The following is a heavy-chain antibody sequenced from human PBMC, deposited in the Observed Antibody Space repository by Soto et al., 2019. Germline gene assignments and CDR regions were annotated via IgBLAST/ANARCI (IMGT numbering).Heavy chain of an antibody. V-gene: IGHV1-69*14. CDR3: VRVVAIPGYPDN. J-gene: IGHJ4*02. Sequence: QVQLVQSGAEVRQPASSVKVSCKTSGATFSSYAITWVRQAPGQGLEWMGGIVPTVDTSTYAQKIQGRVTITAVKFTNTVYMELSSLRSDDTAVYYCVRVVAIPGYPDNWGQGTLVTVSS. CDR1: GATFSSYA. D-gene: IGHD5-12*01. CDR2: IVPTVDTS.